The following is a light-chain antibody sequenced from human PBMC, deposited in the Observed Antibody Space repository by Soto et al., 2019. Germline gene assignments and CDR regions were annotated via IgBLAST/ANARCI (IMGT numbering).Light chain of an antibody. CDR2: DAS. Sequence: DIQMTQSPSTLSASAGDTVTITCRASQSISTLLAWYQQKPGKAPKLLIFDASSLKSGVPSRFSGSGSGTEFTLTISSLQPDDFATYYCQQYNSYSPWTFGQGTKVEIK. J-gene: IGKJ1*01. V-gene: IGKV1-5*01. CDR1: QSISTL. CDR3: QQYNSYSPWT.